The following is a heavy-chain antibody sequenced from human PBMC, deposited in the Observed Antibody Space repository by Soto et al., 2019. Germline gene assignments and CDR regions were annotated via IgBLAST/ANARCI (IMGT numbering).Heavy chain of an antibody. D-gene: IGHD3-3*01. V-gene: IGHV1-18*01. CDR1: GYTFTSYG. J-gene: IGHJ3*02. Sequence: ASVKVSCKASGYTFTSYGISWVRQAPGQGLEWMGWISAYNGNTNYAQKLQGRVTMTTDTSTSTAYMELRSLRSDDTAVYYCARNLTPSSARISIFGVAPSDAFDIWGQGTMGTVSS. CDR2: ISAYNGNT. CDR3: ARNLTPSSARISIFGVAPSDAFDI.